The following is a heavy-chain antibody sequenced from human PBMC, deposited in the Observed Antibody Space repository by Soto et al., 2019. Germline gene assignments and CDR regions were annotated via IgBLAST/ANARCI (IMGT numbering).Heavy chain of an antibody. Sequence: ASVKVSCKASGYTFTSYDINWVRQATGQGLEWMGWMNPNSGNTGYAQKFQGRVTMTRNTSISTAYMELSSLRSEDTAVYYCARGGVVVPASDYYYYYYMDVWGKGTTVTVSS. CDR3: ARGGVVVPASDYYYYYYMDV. J-gene: IGHJ6*03. CDR2: MNPNSGNT. V-gene: IGHV1-8*01. CDR1: GYTFTSYD. D-gene: IGHD2-2*01.